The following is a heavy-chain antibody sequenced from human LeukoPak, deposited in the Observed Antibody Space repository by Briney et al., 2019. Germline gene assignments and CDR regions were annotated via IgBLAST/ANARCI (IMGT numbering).Heavy chain of an antibody. Sequence: KPGGSLRLSCAASGFAFNTYSMNWVRQAPGKGLEWVSSISSSSSYIYYADSVKGRFTISRDNAKNSLYLQMNSLRAEDTAVYYCAKDGSYGSGSYYMDVWGKGTTVTISS. J-gene: IGHJ6*03. CDR2: ISSSSSYI. D-gene: IGHD3-10*01. CDR3: AKDGSYGSGSYYMDV. CDR1: GFAFNTYS. V-gene: IGHV3-21*01.